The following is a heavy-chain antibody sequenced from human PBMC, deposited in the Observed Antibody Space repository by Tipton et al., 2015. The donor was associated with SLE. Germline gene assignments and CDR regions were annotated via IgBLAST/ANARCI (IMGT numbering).Heavy chain of an antibody. CDR2: IYSGGST. CDR1: GFTVSSNY. V-gene: IGHV3-53*04. J-gene: IGHJ4*02. D-gene: IGHD2-15*01. CDR3: AKALVVVVAATPCYFDY. Sequence: VQLVQSGGGLVQPGGSLRLSCAASGFTVSSNYMSWVRQAPGKGLEWVSVIYSGGSTYYADSVKGRFTISRDNSKNTLYLQMNSLRAEDTAVYYCAKALVVVVAATPCYFDYWGQGTLVTVSS.